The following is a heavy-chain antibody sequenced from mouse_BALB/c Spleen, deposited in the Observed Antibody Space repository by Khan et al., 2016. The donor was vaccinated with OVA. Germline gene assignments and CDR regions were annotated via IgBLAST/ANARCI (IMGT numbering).Heavy chain of an antibody. CDR3: ARLAYYYDREGFAY. Sequence: EVELVESGGDVVKPGGSLKLSCAASGFTFSTYGMSWVRQTPDKRLEWVATVSTGGHYPYYPDTVKGRFTISRDNAKNTLYLQMNSLKSEDTAMFYCARLAYYYDREGFAYWGQGTLVTVSA. CDR1: GFTFSTYG. J-gene: IGHJ3*01. D-gene: IGHD1-1*01. CDR2: VSTGGHYP. V-gene: IGHV5-6*01.